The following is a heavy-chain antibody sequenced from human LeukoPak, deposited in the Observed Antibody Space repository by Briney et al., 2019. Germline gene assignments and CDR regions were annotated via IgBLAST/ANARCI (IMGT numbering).Heavy chain of an antibody. CDR1: GFTFSTYA. V-gene: IGHV3-23*01. J-gene: IGHJ4*02. D-gene: IGHD6-19*01. Sequence: GGSLRLSCAASGFTFSTYAMSWVRQIPGKGLEWVSAISGSDDGTYYADSVKGRFTISRDNSKNTLYLQMNSLRAEDTAVYYCARDLKMSYSSGRYSWGTGSSNDYWGQGTLVTVSS. CDR2: ISGSDDGT. CDR3: ARDLKMSYSSGRYSWGTGSSNDY.